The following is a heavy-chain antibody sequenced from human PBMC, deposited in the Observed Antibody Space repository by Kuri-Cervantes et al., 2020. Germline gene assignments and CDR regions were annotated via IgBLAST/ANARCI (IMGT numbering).Heavy chain of an antibody. CDR2: ISSNGGST. D-gene: IGHD2-21*01. Sequence: GESLKISCAASGFTFSSYAMHWVRQAPGKGLEYVSAISSNGGSTYYADSVKGRFTISRDNAKNSLYLQMNNLRTEDTALYYCARCGGYGVNYYYMDVWGKGTTVTVSS. V-gene: IGHV3-64*02. CDR3: ARCGGYGVNYYYMDV. J-gene: IGHJ6*03. CDR1: GFTFSSYA.